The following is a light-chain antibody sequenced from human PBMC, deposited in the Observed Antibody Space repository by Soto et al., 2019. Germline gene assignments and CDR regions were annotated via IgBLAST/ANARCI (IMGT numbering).Light chain of an antibody. Sequence: DIQITQSPSTLSASVGDRVTITCRASQSISSWLAWYQQKPGKAPKLLIYDASSLESGVPSRFSGSGSGTEFTLPISSLQPDDFATYYCQQYNSYSPLTFGQGTKVEIK. J-gene: IGKJ1*01. CDR3: QQYNSYSPLT. CDR2: DAS. V-gene: IGKV1-5*01. CDR1: QSISSW.